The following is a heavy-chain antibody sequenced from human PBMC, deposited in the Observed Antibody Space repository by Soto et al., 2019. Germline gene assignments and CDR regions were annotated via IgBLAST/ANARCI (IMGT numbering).Heavy chain of an antibody. D-gene: IGHD1-26*01. J-gene: IGHJ4*02. CDR3: ARSEATGLDH. CDR2: IYYSGST. Sequence: SETLSLTCTVSVGSISCSSYYWGWIRQPPWKGLEWIGSIYYSGSTXYNPSLKXXVTISLDTSKNXFSLKXRSLTAADTAVYYCARSEATGLDHWGQGTLVTVSS. V-gene: IGHV4-39*07. CDR1: VGSISCSSYY.